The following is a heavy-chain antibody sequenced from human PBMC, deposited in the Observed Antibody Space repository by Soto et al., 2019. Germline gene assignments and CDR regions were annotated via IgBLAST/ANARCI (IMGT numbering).Heavy chain of an antibody. CDR2: TYYRSKWYN. V-gene: IGHV6-1*01. CDR3: ARVGYYYDSSGSFDY. D-gene: IGHD3-22*01. J-gene: IGHJ4*02. CDR1: GDSVSSNSAA. Sequence: XQTLSLTCAISGDSVSSNSAAWNWIRQSPSRGLEWLGRTYYRSKWYNDYAVSVKSRITINPDTSKNQFSLQLNSVTPEDTAVYYCARVGYYYDSSGSFDYWGQGTLVTVSS.